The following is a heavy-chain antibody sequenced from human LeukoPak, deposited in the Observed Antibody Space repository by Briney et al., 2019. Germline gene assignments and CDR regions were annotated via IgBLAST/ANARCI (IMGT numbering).Heavy chain of an antibody. D-gene: IGHD6-19*01. Sequence: ASVKVSCKASGYTFTSYYMHWVRQAPGQGLEWMGWINTNTGNPTYVQGFTGRFVFSLDTSVSTAYLQISSLKAEDTAVYYCARGNRKIAVDIWGQGTLVTVSS. CDR1: GYTFTSYY. V-gene: IGHV7-4-1*02. CDR3: ARGNRKIAVDI. J-gene: IGHJ4*02. CDR2: INTNTGNP.